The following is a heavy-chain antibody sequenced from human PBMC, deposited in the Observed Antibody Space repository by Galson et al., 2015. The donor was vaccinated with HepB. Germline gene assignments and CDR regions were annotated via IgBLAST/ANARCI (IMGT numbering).Heavy chain of an antibody. J-gene: IGHJ3*02. CDR3: GYTNKRVGSYAFDI. V-gene: IGHV2-5*02. Sequence: PALVKPTQTLMLTCTFSGFSLGTSGVGVGWIRQPPGKALEWLTLIYWDDDKRYSSSLKSRLTITKDTSTNQVVLTMTNMDTVDTATYYCGYTNKRVGSYAFDIWGQGTMVTVSS. CDR2: IYWDDDK. CDR1: GFSLGTSGVG. D-gene: IGHD1-26*01.